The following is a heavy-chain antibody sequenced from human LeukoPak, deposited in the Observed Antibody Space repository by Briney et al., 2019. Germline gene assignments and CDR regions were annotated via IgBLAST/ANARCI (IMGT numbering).Heavy chain of an antibody. Sequence: GGSLRLSCAGAGFAVTINHMTWVRQAPGKGLECVSIIYNNGDTFYEDSVRGRFTISRDISTSTVDLLMNSLRPEDTAVYYCSPSRAAGGKTDYWGQGTLVTVSS. D-gene: IGHD3-16*01. CDR2: IYNNGDT. CDR1: GFAVTINH. J-gene: IGHJ4*02. CDR3: SPSRAAGGKTDY. V-gene: IGHV3-53*01.